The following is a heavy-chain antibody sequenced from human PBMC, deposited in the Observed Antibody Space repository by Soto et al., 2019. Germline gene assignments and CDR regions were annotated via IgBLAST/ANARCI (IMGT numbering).Heavy chain of an antibody. J-gene: IGHJ6*02. CDR3: ARDLSDIVVVTAPYGMDV. V-gene: IGHV3-23*01. CDR1: GFTFSSYA. D-gene: IGHD2-21*02. Sequence: PGGSLRLSCAASGFTFSSYAMSWVRQAPGKGLEWVSAISGSGGSTYYADSVKGRFTISRDNAKNSLYLQMNSLRAEDTAVYYCARDLSDIVVVTAPYGMDVWGQGTTVTVSS. CDR2: ISGSGGST.